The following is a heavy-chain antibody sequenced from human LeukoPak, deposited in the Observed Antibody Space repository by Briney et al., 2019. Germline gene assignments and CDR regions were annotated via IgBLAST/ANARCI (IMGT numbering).Heavy chain of an antibody. Sequence: ASVKVSCKASGYTFTSYGISWVRQAPGQGLEWMGWISAYNGNTNYAQKLQGRVTMTTDTSTGTAYMELRSLRSDDTAVYYCARGLGSSSWTTYFDYWGQGTLVTVSS. J-gene: IGHJ4*02. D-gene: IGHD6-13*01. CDR2: ISAYNGNT. CDR1: GYTFTSYG. V-gene: IGHV1-18*01. CDR3: ARGLGSSSWTTYFDY.